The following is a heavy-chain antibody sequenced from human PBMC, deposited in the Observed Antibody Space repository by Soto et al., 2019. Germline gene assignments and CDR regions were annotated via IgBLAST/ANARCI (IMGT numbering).Heavy chain of an antibody. CDR2: ISNSGSSS. V-gene: IGHV3-23*01. D-gene: IGHD2-21*02. J-gene: IGHJ5*02. CDR1: GFTFSRYA. CDR3: AKGPVAVSGLQWFDP. Sequence: GGSLRLSCTASGFTFSRYAMSWVRQAPGKGLEWVSTISNSGSSSYSADSVKGRFTISRDNSKNTLYLQMHSLRGEDTALYHCAKGPVAVSGLQWFDPWGQGTLVTVSS.